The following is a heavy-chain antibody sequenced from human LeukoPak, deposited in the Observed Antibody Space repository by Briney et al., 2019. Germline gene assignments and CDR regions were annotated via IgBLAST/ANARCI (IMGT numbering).Heavy chain of an antibody. Sequence: SVKASCKASGGTFSSYAISWVRQAPGQGLEWMGRIIPILGIANYAQKFQGRVTITADKSTSTAYMELSSLRSEDTAVYYCARDRLYSHGRKYYFDYWGQGTLVTVSS. CDR2: IIPILGIA. V-gene: IGHV1-69*04. J-gene: IGHJ4*02. D-gene: IGHD2-2*02. CDR3: ARDRLYSHGRKYYFDY. CDR1: GGTFSSYA.